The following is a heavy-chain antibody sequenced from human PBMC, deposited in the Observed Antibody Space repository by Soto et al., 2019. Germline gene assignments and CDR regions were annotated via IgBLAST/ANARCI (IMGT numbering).Heavy chain of an antibody. CDR1: GGSISSYY. CDR3: ARDPDGDSNWLDP. CDR2: IYYSGST. J-gene: IGHJ5*02. Sequence: KPSETLSLTCTVSGGSISSYYWSWIRQPPGKGLEWIGYIYYSGSTNYNPSLKSRVTISVDTSKNQFSLKLSSVTAADTAVYYCARDPDGDSNWLDPWGQGTLVTVSS. V-gene: IGHV4-59*01. D-gene: IGHD4-17*01.